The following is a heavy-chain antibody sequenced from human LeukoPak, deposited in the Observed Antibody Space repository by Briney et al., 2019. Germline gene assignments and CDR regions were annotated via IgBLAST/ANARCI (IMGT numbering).Heavy chain of an antibody. D-gene: IGHD3-10*01. CDR3: ASEEEYGSGVPVDY. V-gene: IGHV3-33*01. Sequence: HPGGSLRLSCAASGFTFSSYGMHWVRQAPGKGLEWVAVIWYDGSNKYYADSVKGRFTISRDNSKNTLYLQMNSLRAEDTAVYYCASEEEYGSGVPVDYWGQGTLVTVSS. CDR2: IWYDGSNK. CDR1: GFTFSSYG. J-gene: IGHJ4*02.